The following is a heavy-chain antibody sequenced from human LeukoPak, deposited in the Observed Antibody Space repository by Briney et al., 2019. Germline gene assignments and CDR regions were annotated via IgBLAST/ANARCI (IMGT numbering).Heavy chain of an antibody. CDR3: ARDLDYYDSSGYFDY. J-gene: IGHJ4*02. CDR1: GFTFNSYS. Sequence: GGSLRLSCAASGFTFNSYSMNWVRQAPGKGLEWVSYISSSSSTIYYADSVKGRFTISRDNAKNSLYLQMNSLRAEDTAVYYCARDLDYYDSSGYFDYWGQGTLVTVSS. CDR2: ISSSSSTI. D-gene: IGHD3-22*01. V-gene: IGHV3-48*04.